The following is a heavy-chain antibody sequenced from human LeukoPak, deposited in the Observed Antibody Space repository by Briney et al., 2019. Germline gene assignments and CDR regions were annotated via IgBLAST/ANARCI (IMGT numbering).Heavy chain of an antibody. CDR2: INPNSGGT. V-gene: IGHV1-2*02. CDR1: GYTFTAYY. CDR3: ARGYSGYDCGY. J-gene: IGHJ4*02. D-gene: IGHD5-12*01. Sequence: ASVKVSCKASGYTFTAYYIHWVRQAPGQGLEWMGWINPNSGGTNYAQKFQGRVTMTTDTSTTTAYMELRSLRSDDTAVYYCARGYSGYDCGYWGQGTLVTVSS.